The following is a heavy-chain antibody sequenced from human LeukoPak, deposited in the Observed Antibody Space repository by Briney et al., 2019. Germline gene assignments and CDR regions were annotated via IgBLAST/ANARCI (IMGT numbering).Heavy chain of an antibody. CDR3: ASPSTYSSGYYHFDY. J-gene: IGHJ4*02. Sequence: ASVKVSCKASGYTFTGYYMHWVRQAPGQGLEWMGWINPNSGGTNYAQKFQGRVTMTRDTSISTAYMELSRLRSEDTAVYYCASPSTYSSGYYHFDYWGQGTLVTVSS. CDR2: INPNSGGT. V-gene: IGHV1-2*02. CDR1: GYTFTGYY. D-gene: IGHD3-22*01.